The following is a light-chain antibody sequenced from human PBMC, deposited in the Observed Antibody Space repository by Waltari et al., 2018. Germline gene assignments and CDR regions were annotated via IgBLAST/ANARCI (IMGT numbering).Light chain of an antibody. CDR1: QSLAFSDGKTY. V-gene: IGKV2-30*01. Sequence: DVVLTQSPLSLSVTPGQSASVSCRSSQSLAFSDGKTYLNWFHQRPGQSPRRLIYKVSNRESGVPDRISGSGSGTDFALKISRVEAEDVGVYYCMEGAQWYTFGQGTKLEIK. J-gene: IGKJ2*01. CDR2: KVS. CDR3: MEGAQWYT.